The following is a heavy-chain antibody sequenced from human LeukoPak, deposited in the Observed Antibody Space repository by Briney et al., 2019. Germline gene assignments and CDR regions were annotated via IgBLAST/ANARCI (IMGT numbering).Heavy chain of an antibody. Sequence: SQTLSLTCTVSGGSISSGSYYWSWIRQPAGKGLEWIGRIYTSGSTNYNPSLKSRVTISVDTSKNQFSLKLRSVTAADTAVYYCASGLDGYRTGFDYWGQGTLVTVSS. D-gene: IGHD5-24*01. V-gene: IGHV4-61*02. CDR2: IYTSGST. J-gene: IGHJ4*02. CDR3: ASGLDGYRTGFDY. CDR1: GGSISSGSYY.